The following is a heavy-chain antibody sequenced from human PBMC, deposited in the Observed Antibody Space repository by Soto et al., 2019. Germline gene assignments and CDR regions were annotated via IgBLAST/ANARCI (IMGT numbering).Heavy chain of an antibody. CDR1: EFTFSNYA. J-gene: IGHJ4*02. CDR2: ISYDGNNK. Sequence: SGGSLRLSCAASEFTFSNYAMHWVRQAPGKGLQWLAVISYDGNNKYYADSVEGRFTISRDNSKNTVYLQMNSLRLEDTAVYYCARGPSYSESYFDHWGQGTLVTVSS. D-gene: IGHD4-4*01. CDR3: ARGPSYSESYFDH. V-gene: IGHV3-30*03.